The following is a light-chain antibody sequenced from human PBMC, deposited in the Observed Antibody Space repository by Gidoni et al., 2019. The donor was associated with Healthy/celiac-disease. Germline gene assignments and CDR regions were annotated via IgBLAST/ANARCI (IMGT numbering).Light chain of an antibody. CDR2: QDS. CDR3: QAWDSSTKEV. Sequence: SYELTQPPSVSVSPGQTASITCSGDNLGDKYACWYQQKPGQSPVLVIYQDSKRPSGIPERFSGSNSGNTATLTISGTQAMDEADYYCQAWDSSTKEVFGGGTKLTVL. CDR1: NLGDKY. J-gene: IGLJ2*01. V-gene: IGLV3-1*01.